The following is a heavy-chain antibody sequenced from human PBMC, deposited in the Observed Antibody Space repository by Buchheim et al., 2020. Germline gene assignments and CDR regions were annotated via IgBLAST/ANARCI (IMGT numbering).Heavy chain of an antibody. CDR1: GFTFSSYS. Sequence: EVQLVESGGGLVQPGGSLRLSCAASGFTFSSYSMNWVRQAPGKGLEWVSYISSSSSTIYYADSVKGRFTLSRDNAKNSLSLQMNSLRAEDTAVYYCARAYYDYVWGSYLFDYWGQGTL. J-gene: IGHJ4*02. CDR3: ARAYYDYVWGSYLFDY. D-gene: IGHD3-16*02. V-gene: IGHV3-48*01. CDR2: ISSSSSTI.